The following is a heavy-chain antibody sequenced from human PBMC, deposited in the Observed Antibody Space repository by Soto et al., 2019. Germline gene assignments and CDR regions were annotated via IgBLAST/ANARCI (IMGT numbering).Heavy chain of an antibody. CDR1: GGTFSSYA. V-gene: IGHV1-69*12. CDR3: ARSPQRVTMIVGGFDY. D-gene: IGHD3-22*01. Sequence: QVQLVQSGAEVKKPGSSVKVSCKASGGTFSSYAISWVRQAPGQGLEWMGGIIPIFGTANYAQKFQGRVTITADESTSTAYMELSSLRSEDTAVYYCARSPQRVTMIVGGFDYWGQGTLVTVSS. CDR2: IIPIFGTA. J-gene: IGHJ4*02.